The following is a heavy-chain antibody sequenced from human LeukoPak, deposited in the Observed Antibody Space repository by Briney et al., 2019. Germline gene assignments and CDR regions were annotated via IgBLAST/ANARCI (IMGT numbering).Heavy chain of an antibody. Sequence: PSETLSLTCAVYGGSFSGYYWSWIRQPPGKGLEWIGEINHSGSTNYNPSLKSRVTISVDTSTNQFSLKLTSDTAADTAVYYCARSVAYHHDSGSYSAFDYWGQGTLVTVSS. V-gene: IGHV4-34*01. CDR2: INHSGST. CDR1: GGSFSGYY. J-gene: IGHJ4*02. CDR3: ARSVAYHHDSGSYSAFDY. D-gene: IGHD3-10*01.